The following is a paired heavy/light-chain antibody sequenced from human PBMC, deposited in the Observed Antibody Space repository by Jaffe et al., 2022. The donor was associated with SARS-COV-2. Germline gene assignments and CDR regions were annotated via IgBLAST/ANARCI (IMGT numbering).Heavy chain of an antibody. V-gene: IGHV3-7*03. CDR3: ARSFSGFFDA. D-gene: IGHD6-19*01. Sequence: EVQLVESGGDLVQPGGSLRLSCAASGFTLRNYWMSWVRQAPGRGLEWVANIKQDGSATYHADSVRGRFTISRDNANNSLFLQMNSLRVEDTALYFCARSFSGFFDAWGQGALVTVSS. CDR1: GFTLRNYW. CDR2: IKQDGSAT. J-gene: IGHJ4*02.
Light chain of an antibody. V-gene: IGKV3-11*01. J-gene: IGKJ2*01. CDR2: DAS. CDR3: QQRSNWPQT. CDR1: QSVNTF. Sequence: EIVLTQSPDTLSLSPGERATLSCRASQSVNTFLAWYQQKPGQAPRLLIYDASKRAAGIPARFSGGGSGTEFTLTISSLEPEDFAVYYCQQRSNWPQTFGQGTKLEIK.